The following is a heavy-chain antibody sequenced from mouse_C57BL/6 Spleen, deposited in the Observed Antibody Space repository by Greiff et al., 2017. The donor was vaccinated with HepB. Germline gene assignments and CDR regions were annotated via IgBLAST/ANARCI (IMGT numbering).Heavy chain of an antibody. V-gene: IGHV5-17*01. CDR1: GFTFSDYG. CDR3: ARHYGYRWFAY. CDR2: ISSGSSTI. D-gene: IGHD2-2*01. Sequence: EVKLMESGGGLVKPGGSLKLSCAASGFTFSDYGMHWVRQAPEKGLEWVAYISSGSSTIYYADTVKGRFTISRDNAKNTLFLQMTSLRSEDTAMYYCARHYGYRWFAYWGQGTLVTVSA. J-gene: IGHJ3*01.